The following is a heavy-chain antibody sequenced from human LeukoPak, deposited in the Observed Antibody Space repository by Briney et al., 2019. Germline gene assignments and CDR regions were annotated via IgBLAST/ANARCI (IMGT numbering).Heavy chain of an antibody. Sequence: SVKVSCKASGYIFISYGFSWVRQAPGQGLEWMGGIIPIFGTANYAQKFQGRVTITTDESTSTAYMELSSLRSEDTAVYYCARGDTIFGVVIPSFDYWGQGTLVTVSS. CDR1: GYIFISYG. D-gene: IGHD3-3*01. J-gene: IGHJ4*02. CDR3: ARGDTIFGVVIPSFDY. V-gene: IGHV1-69*05. CDR2: IIPIFGTA.